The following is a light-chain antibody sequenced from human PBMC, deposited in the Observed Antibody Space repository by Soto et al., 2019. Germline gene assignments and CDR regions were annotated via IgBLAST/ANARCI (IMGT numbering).Light chain of an antibody. CDR3: QHSNSYPIT. J-gene: IGKJ5*01. CDR1: QIISSW. V-gene: IGKV1-5*03. Sequence: DIQMTQSPSTLSASVGDRVTITCRASQIISSWLAWYQQKPGKAPKLLIYKAYSLESGVPSRFSGSGSGTECTLTISSLQPDDFATYYCQHSNSYPITFGQGTRLEIK. CDR2: KAY.